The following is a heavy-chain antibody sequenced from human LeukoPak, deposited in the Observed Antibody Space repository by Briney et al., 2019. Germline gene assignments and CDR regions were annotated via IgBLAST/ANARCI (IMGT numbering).Heavy chain of an antibody. Sequence: SETLSLTCTVSGGSLSSYYWSWIRQPPGKGLEWIGYIYYSGGTNYNPSLKSRVTISVDTSKNQFSLKLSSVTAADTAVYYCARHVHGSYKFFDYWGQGTLVTVSS. CDR1: GGSLSSYY. V-gene: IGHV4-59*08. D-gene: IGHD1-26*01. J-gene: IGHJ4*02. CDR3: ARHVHGSYKFFDY. CDR2: IYYSGGT.